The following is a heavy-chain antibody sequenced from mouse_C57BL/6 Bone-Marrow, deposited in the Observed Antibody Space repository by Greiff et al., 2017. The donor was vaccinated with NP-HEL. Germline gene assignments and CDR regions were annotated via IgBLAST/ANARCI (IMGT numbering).Heavy chain of an antibody. CDR2: INPGSGGT. V-gene: IGHV1-54*01. Sequence: VQLQQSGAELVRPGTSAKVSCKASGYAFTNYLIEWVKQRPGQGLEWIGVINPGSGGTNYNEKFKGKATLTADKSSSTAYMQLSSLTSEDSAVYFCARGDGNYLAWFAYWGQGTLVTVSA. CDR3: ARGDGNYLAWFAY. J-gene: IGHJ3*01. D-gene: IGHD2-1*01. CDR1: GYAFTNYL.